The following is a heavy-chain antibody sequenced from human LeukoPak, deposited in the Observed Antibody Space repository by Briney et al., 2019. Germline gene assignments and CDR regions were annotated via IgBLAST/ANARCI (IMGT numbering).Heavy chain of an antibody. V-gene: IGHV4-31*03. J-gene: IGHJ3*02. D-gene: IGHD1-1*01. Sequence: SETLSLTCTVSGGSISSGGYYWSWIRQHPGKGLEWIGYIYCSGSTYYNPSLKSRVTISVDTSKNQFSLKLSSVTAADTAVYYCARVNWPDAFDIWGQGTMVTVSS. CDR2: IYCSGST. CDR3: ARVNWPDAFDI. CDR1: GGSISSGGYY.